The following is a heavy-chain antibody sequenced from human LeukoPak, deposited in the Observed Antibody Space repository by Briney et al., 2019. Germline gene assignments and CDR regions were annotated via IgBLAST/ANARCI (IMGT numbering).Heavy chain of an antibody. CDR2: IYYSGST. D-gene: IGHD6-13*01. V-gene: IGHV4-61*01. CDR1: GGSISSSSYY. Sequence: PSETLSLTCTVSGGSISSSSYYWSWIRQPPGKGLEWIGYIYYSGSTNYNPSLKSRVTISVDTSKNQFSLKLSSVTAADTAVYYCARELIAAAGNYFDYWGQGTLVTVSS. J-gene: IGHJ4*02. CDR3: ARELIAAAGNYFDY.